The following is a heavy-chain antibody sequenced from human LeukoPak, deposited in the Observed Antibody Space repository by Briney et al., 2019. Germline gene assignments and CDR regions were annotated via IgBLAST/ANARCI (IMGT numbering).Heavy chain of an antibody. D-gene: IGHD6-13*01. CDR3: ARGIYGMDV. CDR2: IYYSGST. J-gene: IGHJ6*02. Sequence: PSETLSLTCTVSGGSISSSSYYWGWIRQPPGKGLEWIGSIYYSGSTYYNPSLKSRVTISVDKSKNQFSLKLSSVTAADTAVYYCARGIYGMDVWGQGTTVTVSS. CDR1: GGSISSSSYY. V-gene: IGHV4-39*07.